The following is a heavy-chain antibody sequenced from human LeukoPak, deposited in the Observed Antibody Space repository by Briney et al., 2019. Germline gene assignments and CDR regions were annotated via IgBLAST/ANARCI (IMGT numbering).Heavy chain of an antibody. CDR3: ARLFYS. V-gene: IGHV4-39*01. J-gene: IGHJ4*02. CDR2: QFCSENT. CDR1: GGSISRSTYY. Sequence: SDTLSLTCTVSGGSISRSTYYWGRVRPLPGKGPQCIVKQFCSENTYYSPSRRSRCTTSADTNKNQFSLRLSSVTAADTALYYCARLFYSWGQGIQVAVSS.